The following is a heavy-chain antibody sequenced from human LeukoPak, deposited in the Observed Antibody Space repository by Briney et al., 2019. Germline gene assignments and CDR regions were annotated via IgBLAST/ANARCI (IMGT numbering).Heavy chain of an antibody. CDR3: AKKPATIKFPFDI. D-gene: IGHD5-24*01. CDR1: GFSFSTYD. Sequence: GSLRLSCVGSGFSFSTYDMGWVRQTPGKGLEWVSAISTTGGYTEDADSVKGRCTISRDNSQNTLFLQMHSLRAEDTAVYYCAKKPATIKFPFDIWGQGTLVTVSP. J-gene: IGHJ4*02. V-gene: IGHV3-23*01. CDR2: ISTTGGYT.